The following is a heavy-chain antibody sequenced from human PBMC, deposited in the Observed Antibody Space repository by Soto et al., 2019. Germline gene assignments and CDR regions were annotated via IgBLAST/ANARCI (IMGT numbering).Heavy chain of an antibody. J-gene: IGHJ4*02. CDR3: TKDVIWVASDC. D-gene: IGHD3-16*01. Sequence: QLLESGGGLVQPGGSLRLSCAASGFIFSSSTMSWVRQAPGEGLEWVSAISGSGGSTHYADSVKVRFTISRDNSKNTLYLQMNSLRLEDTAVYYCTKDVIWVASDCWGQGTLVTVSS. V-gene: IGHV3-23*01. CDR1: GFIFSSST. CDR2: ISGSGGST.